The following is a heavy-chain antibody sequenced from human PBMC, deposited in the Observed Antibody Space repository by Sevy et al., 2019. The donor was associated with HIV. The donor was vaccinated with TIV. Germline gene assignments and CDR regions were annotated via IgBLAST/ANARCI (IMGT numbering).Heavy chain of an antibody. D-gene: IGHD6-13*01. CDR1: GGSISSSSYY. CDR2: IYYSGST. CDR3: ARHGYSSSWYSRYYFDY. V-gene: IGHV4-39*01. Sequence: SETLSLTCTVSGGSISSSSYYWGWIRQPPGKGLEWIGSIYYSGSTYYNPSLKSRVTISVDTSKNQFSLKLGSVTAADTAVYYCARHGYSSSWYSRYYFDYWGQGTLVTVSS. J-gene: IGHJ4*02.